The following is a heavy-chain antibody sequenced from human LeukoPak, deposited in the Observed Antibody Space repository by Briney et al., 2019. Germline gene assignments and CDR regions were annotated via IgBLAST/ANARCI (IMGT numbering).Heavy chain of an antibody. Sequence: PGGSLRLSCAASGFMFSSNWMSWVRLAPGEGLEWVANIKEDGTETYYVDSVKGRFTISRDNAKDSLYLQMNSLRADDTAVYYCARDVYYPFDYWGQGTLVTVSS. CDR3: ARDVYYPFDY. J-gene: IGHJ4*02. CDR1: GFMFSSNW. V-gene: IGHV3-7*01. CDR2: IKEDGTET. D-gene: IGHD3-10*01.